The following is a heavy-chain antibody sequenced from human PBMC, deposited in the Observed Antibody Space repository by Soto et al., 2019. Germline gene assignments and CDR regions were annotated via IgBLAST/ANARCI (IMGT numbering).Heavy chain of an antibody. CDR2: IYYSGST. CDR3: ATLWFGEGNY. Sequence: QLQLQESGPGLVKPSETLSLTCTVSGGYISSSSYYWGWIRQRPGKGLEWIGSIYYSGSTYYNPSLKSRVTISVDTSKNQFSLKLSSVTAADTAVYYCATLWFGEGNYWGQGTLVTVSS. CDR1: GGYISSSSYY. J-gene: IGHJ4*02. D-gene: IGHD3-10*01. V-gene: IGHV4-39*01.